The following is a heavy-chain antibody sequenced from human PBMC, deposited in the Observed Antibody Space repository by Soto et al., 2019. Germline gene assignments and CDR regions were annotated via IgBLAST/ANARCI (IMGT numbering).Heavy chain of an antibody. D-gene: IGHD6-19*01. CDR1: GGSFSGYY. CDR3: ARLQSLIAVAGISRGWFDP. V-gene: IGHV4-34*01. CDR2: INHSGST. Sequence: PSETLSLTCAVYGGSFSGYYWSWIRQPPGKGLEWIGEINHSGSTNYNPSLKSRVTISVDTSKNQFSLKLSSVTAADTAVYYCARLQSLIAVAGISRGWFDPWGQGTLVTVSS. J-gene: IGHJ5*02.